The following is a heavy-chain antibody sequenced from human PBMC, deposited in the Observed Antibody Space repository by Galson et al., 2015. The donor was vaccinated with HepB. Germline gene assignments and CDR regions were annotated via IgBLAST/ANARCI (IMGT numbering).Heavy chain of an antibody. Sequence: SLRLSCAGSGFTFNWYAMNWVRQAPGKGLEWVSHIDAPGRATYYADSVKGRFTISRDNAMNSLDLQMNSLRAEDTAVYYCVRDASVGFGGRGHFDYWGQGTLVAVSS. CDR3: VRDASVGFGGRGHFDY. V-gene: IGHV3-48*01. CDR1: GFTFNWYA. D-gene: IGHD2-15*01. CDR2: IDAPGRAT. J-gene: IGHJ4*02.